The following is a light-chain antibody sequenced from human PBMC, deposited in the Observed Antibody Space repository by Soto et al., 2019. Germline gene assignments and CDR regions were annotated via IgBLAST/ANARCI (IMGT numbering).Light chain of an antibody. CDR1: QSVSNNY. CDR2: GAS. J-gene: IGKJ1*01. Sequence: EIVFTDSAVTLSLSPGERSXLSCRASQSVSNNYLAWYQQKPGQATRLLIYGASNRATGIPDRFSGGGSGTDFTLTNSRLEPKDFAVYYCQQYETFGQGTKVDI. V-gene: IGKV3-20*01. CDR3: QQYET.